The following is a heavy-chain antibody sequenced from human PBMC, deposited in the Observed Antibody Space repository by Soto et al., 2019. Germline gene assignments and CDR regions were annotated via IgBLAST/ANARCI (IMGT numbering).Heavy chain of an antibody. CDR3: ARPHSSGWYPFDY. D-gene: IGHD6-19*01. CDR1: GGTFSSYA. J-gene: IGHJ4*02. CDR2: IIPIFGTA. Sequence: VKVSCKASGGTFSSYAISWVRQAPGQGLEWMGGIIPIFGTANYAQKFQGRVTITADESTSTAYMELSSLRSEDTAVYYCARPHSSGWYPFDYWGQGTLVTVSS. V-gene: IGHV1-69*13.